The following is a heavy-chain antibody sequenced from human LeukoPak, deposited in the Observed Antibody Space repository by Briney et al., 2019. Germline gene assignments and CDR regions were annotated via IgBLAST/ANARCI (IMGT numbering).Heavy chain of an antibody. CDR1: GFTFSIYW. CDR2: IKQDGSEK. CDR3: ARESYQLLSW. D-gene: IGHD2-2*01. Sequence: GGSLRFSCAASGFTFSIYWMSWVRQAPGKGLEWVANIKQDGSEKYYVDSVKGRFTISRDNAKNSLYLQMNSLRAEDTAVYYCARESYQLLSWWGQGTLVTVSS. V-gene: IGHV3-7*01. J-gene: IGHJ4*02.